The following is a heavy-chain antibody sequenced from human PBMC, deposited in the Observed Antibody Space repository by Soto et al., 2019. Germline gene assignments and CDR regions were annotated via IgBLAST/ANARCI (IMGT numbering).Heavy chain of an antibody. CDR3: ARWQKEVTIFGVVIRPHYYYGMDV. J-gene: IGHJ6*02. CDR2: INHSGST. V-gene: IGHV4-34*01. Sequence: SETLSLTCAVYGGSFSGYYWSWIRQPPGKGLEWIGEINHSGSTNYNPSLKSRVTISVGTSKNQFSLKLSSVTAADTAVYYCARWQKEVTIFGVVIRPHYYYGMDVWGQGTTVTVSS. CDR1: GGSFSGYY. D-gene: IGHD3-3*01.